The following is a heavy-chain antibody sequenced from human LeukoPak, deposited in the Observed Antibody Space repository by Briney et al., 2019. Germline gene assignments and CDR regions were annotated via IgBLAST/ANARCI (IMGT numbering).Heavy chain of an antibody. D-gene: IGHD6-13*01. Sequence: ASVKVSCKASGYTFSVNYIHWVRQAPGQGLEWMGWMNPNTGGTTYAQKLQGRVTMTRDTSISTAYMEVTSLTYDDTAVYYCTRGYRSSWFDLWGQGTLVTVS. J-gene: IGHJ4*02. V-gene: IGHV1-2*02. CDR1: GYTFSVNY. CDR3: TRGYRSSWFDL. CDR2: MNPNTGGT.